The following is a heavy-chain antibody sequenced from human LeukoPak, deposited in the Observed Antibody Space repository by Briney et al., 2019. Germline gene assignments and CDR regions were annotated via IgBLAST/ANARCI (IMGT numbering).Heavy chain of an antibody. V-gene: IGHV3-53*01. Sequence: GGSLRLSCAASGFTFSSYAMSWVRQAPGKGLEWVSVIYSGGSTYYADSVKGRFTISRDNSKSTLYIQMNSLRAEDTAVYYCARDFISGYNYGYFDYWGQGTLVIVSS. CDR1: GFTFSSYA. CDR3: ARDFISGYNYGYFDY. D-gene: IGHD5-18*01. CDR2: IYSGGST. J-gene: IGHJ4*02.